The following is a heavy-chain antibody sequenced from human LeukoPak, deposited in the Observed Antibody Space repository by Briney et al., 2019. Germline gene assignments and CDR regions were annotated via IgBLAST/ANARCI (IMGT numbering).Heavy chain of an antibody. CDR1: GLTFSSNY. V-gene: IGHV3-7*03. J-gene: IGHJ6*02. CDR3: TRDLAAVPGPRMDV. CDR2: INPDGNER. Sequence: GGSLRLSCVASGLTFSSNYMSWVRQAPGKGLEWVALINPDGNERYYVDSVKGRFTISRDNARNSLYLQMDSLRDENTAMYFCTRDLAAVPGPRMDVWGQGTTVTVSS. D-gene: IGHD6-19*01.